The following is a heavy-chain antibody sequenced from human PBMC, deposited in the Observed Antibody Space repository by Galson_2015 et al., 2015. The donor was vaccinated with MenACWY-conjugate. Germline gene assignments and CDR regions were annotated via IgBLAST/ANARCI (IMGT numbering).Heavy chain of an antibody. CDR3: ARRAKGDAFDI. CDR2: IYYTENT. J-gene: IGHJ3*02. Sequence: ETLSLTCTVSGASIRSTSHYWGWIRQPPGQGLEWIGDIYYTENTYYNPSLMSRVTLSLDTSKNQVSLRLRSVTAGDTAAYYCARRAKGDAFDIWGQGTLVIVSS. CDR1: GASIRSTSHY. V-gene: IGHV4-39*07. D-gene: IGHD4/OR15-4a*01.